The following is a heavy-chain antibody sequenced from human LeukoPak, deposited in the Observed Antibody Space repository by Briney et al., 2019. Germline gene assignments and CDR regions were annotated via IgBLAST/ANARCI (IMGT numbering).Heavy chain of an antibody. CDR1: GGSFSGYY. Sequence: SETLSLTCAVYGGSFSGYYWSWIRQPPGKGLEWIGEINHSGSTNYNPSLKSRVTISVDTSKNQFSLKLSSVTAADTAVYCCARVGYSSSGNYYNDRGAFDYWGQGTLVTVSS. CDR2: INHSGST. V-gene: IGHV4-34*01. J-gene: IGHJ4*02. D-gene: IGHD3-10*01. CDR3: ARVGYSSSGNYYNDRGAFDY.